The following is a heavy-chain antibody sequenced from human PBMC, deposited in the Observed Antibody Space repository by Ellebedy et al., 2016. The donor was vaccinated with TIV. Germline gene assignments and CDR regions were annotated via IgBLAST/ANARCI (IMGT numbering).Heavy chain of an antibody. CDR2: IRGSGGST. CDR1: GFTFSSYA. J-gene: IGHJ4*02. V-gene: IGHV3-23*01. D-gene: IGHD6-25*01. Sequence: GESLKIFXAASGFTFSSYAMTWVRQAPGKGLEWVSEIRGSGGSTNYADSVKGRFTISRDNSKNTLYLQMNRLRAEDTAIYYCAKRRDSSGPLHYWGQGTLVTVSS. CDR3: AKRRDSSGPLHY.